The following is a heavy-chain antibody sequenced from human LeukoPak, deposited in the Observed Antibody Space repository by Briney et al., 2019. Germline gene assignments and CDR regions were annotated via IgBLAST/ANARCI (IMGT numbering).Heavy chain of an antibody. CDR2: IIPIFGTA. D-gene: IGHD3-3*01. V-gene: IGHV1-69*05. CDR1: GGTFSSYA. CDR3: ATSTFKLRFLEWLPSYFDY. J-gene: IGHJ4*02. Sequence: SVKVSCKASGGTFSSYAISWVRQARGQGLEWMGGIIPIFGTANYAQKFQGRVTITTDESTSTAYMELSSLRSEDTAVYYCATSTFKLRFLEWLPSYFDYWGQGTLVTVSS.